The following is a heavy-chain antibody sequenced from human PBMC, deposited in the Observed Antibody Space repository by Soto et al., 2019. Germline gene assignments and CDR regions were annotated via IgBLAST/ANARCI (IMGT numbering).Heavy chain of an antibody. Sequence: ASVKVSCKASGYTFTSYGISWVRQAPGQGLEWMGWISAYNGNTNYAQKLQGRVTMTTDPSTSTAYMELRSLGSDDAAVYYCASNPAIFGVVLVGWFDPWGQGTLVTVSS. CDR2: ISAYNGNT. D-gene: IGHD3-3*01. CDR3: ASNPAIFGVVLVGWFDP. V-gene: IGHV1-18*01. CDR1: GYTFTSYG. J-gene: IGHJ5*02.